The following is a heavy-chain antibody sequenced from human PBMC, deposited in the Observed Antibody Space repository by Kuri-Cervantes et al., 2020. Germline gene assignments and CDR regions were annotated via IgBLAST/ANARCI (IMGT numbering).Heavy chain of an antibody. J-gene: IGHJ6*02. D-gene: IGHD3-3*01. CDR2: ISSSSSYI. CDR1: GFIVSGNF. V-gene: IGHV3-21*01. CDR3: ARVGVGLYGMDV. Sequence: GESLKISCAASGFIVSGNFMNWVRQAPGKGLEWVSSISSSSSYIYYADSVKGRFTISRDNAKNSLYLQMNSLRAEDTAVYYCARVGVGLYGMDVWGQGTTVTVSS.